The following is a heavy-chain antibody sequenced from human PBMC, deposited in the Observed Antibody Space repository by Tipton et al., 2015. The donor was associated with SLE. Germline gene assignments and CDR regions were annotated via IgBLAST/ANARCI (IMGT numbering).Heavy chain of an antibody. CDR1: GGSISGHY. D-gene: IGHD6-19*01. J-gene: IGHJ6*03. CDR2: VYHSGST. Sequence: TLSLTCTVSGGSISGHYLSWIRQPPGKGLEWIGSVYHSGSTYYNSSLESRVTISVDTSKNHFSLKLNSVTAADTAVYYCARCSSGWYNIFYYYMDVWGKGTTVTVSS. CDR3: ARCSSGWYNIFYYYMDV. V-gene: IGHV4-59*11.